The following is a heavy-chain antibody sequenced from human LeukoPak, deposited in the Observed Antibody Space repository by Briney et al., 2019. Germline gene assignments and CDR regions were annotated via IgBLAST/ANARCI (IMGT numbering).Heavy chain of an antibody. V-gene: IGHV3-23*01. D-gene: IGHD6-13*01. J-gene: IGHJ6*03. CDR1: GFTFSSYA. CDR3: ARDADSSSWYRTRDYYMDV. CDR2: ISGSGGST. Sequence: GGSLRLSCAASGFTFSSYAMSWVRQAPGKGLEWVSAISGSGGSTYYADSVKGRFTISRDNSKNTLYLQMNSLRAEDTAVYYCARDADSSSWYRTRDYYMDVWGKGTTVTVSS.